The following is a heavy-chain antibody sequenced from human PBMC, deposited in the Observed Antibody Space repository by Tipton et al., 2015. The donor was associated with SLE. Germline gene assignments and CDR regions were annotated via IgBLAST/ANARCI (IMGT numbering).Heavy chain of an antibody. V-gene: IGHV4-39*01. CDR3: ARQLGWGNPFAFDY. Sequence: TLSLTCSISGGSISSSSYYWGWIRQPPGKGLEWIGSIYYSGSTYYNPSLKSRVTISVDTSKNHFSLKLSSVTAADTAVYYCARQLGWGNPFAFDYWGQGTLVTVSS. J-gene: IGHJ4*02. CDR1: GGSISSSSYY. CDR2: IYYSGST. D-gene: IGHD3-16*01.